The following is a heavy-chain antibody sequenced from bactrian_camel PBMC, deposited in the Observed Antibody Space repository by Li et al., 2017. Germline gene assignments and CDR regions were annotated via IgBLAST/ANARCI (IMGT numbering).Heavy chain of an antibody. Sequence: VQLVESGGGSVQAGGSLRLSCAASGYTYNGGCMGWFRQRPGQDREAVASRDDAGIAQYSDSVKGRFTLSEGAAINSLELQMNDLKPEDTALYECAATWACGRGWSRHGIYSYWGRGTQVTVS. CDR3: AATWACGRGWSRHGIYSY. CDR2: SRDDAGIA. V-gene: IGHV3S63*01. D-gene: IGHD1*01. CDR1: GYTYNGGC. J-gene: IGHJ4*01.